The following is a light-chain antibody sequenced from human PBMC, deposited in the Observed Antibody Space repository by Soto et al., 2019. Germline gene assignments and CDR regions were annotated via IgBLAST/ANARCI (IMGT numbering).Light chain of an antibody. V-gene: IGKV3-20*01. Sequence: ETVLTQSPGTLSLSPRERATPSCRASQSVSSSYLAWYQQKPGQAPRLLIYGASSRATGIPDRFSGSGSGTDFTLTISRLEPEDFAVYYCQQYGSSPRTFGQGTKVDIK. CDR3: QQYGSSPRT. CDR1: QSVSSSY. CDR2: GAS. J-gene: IGKJ1*01.